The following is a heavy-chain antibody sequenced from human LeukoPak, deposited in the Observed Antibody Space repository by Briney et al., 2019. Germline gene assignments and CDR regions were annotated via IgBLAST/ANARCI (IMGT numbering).Heavy chain of an antibody. Sequence: VASVKVSCKASGYTFTGCYMHWVRQAPGQGLEWMGWINPNSGGTNYAQKFQGRVTMTRDTSISTAYMELSRLRSDDTAVYYCARADYDFWSGYYDYWGQGTLVTVSS. V-gene: IGHV1-2*02. CDR3: ARADYDFWSGYYDY. J-gene: IGHJ4*02. CDR1: GYTFTGCY. D-gene: IGHD3-3*01. CDR2: INPNSGGT.